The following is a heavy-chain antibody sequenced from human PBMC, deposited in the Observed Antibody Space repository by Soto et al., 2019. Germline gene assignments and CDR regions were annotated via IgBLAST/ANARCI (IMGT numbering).Heavy chain of an antibody. CDR3: ARRHYGDDY. D-gene: IGHD3-10*01. Sequence: GESLKISCAASGFTFSSYAMSWVRQAPGKGLEWVSAISGSGGSTYYADSVKGRFTISRDNSKNTLYLQMNSLRAEDTAVYYCARRHYGDDYWGQGTLVTVSS. CDR2: ISGSGGST. J-gene: IGHJ4*02. V-gene: IGHV3-23*01. CDR1: GFTFSSYA.